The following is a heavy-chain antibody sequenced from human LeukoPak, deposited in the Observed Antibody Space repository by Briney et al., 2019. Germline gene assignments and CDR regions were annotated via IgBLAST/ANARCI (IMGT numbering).Heavy chain of an antibody. V-gene: IGHV4-59*08. CDR2: IYYSGST. CDR1: GGSISSYY. Sequence: SETLSLTCTVSGGSISSYYWSWIRQPPGKGLEWIGYIYYSGSTNYNPSLKSRVTISVDTSKNQFSLKLSSVTAADTAVYYCARHTDRLFIWFDPWGQGTLVTVSS. CDR3: ARHTDRLFIWFDP. J-gene: IGHJ5*02. D-gene: IGHD3-22*01.